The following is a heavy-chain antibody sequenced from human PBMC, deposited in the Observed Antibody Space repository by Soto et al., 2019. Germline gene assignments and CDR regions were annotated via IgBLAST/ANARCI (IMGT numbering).Heavy chain of an antibody. Sequence: SETLSLTCTVSGGSISNYYWSWIRHPPGKKLEWIGYIYYSGSTNYNPSLKSRVTMTRDTSTATDYMELSSLSSEDTATYFCARDQSRRDVYWWLDAWGQGTLVTVSS. CDR3: ARDQSRRDVYWWLDA. CDR1: GGSISNYY. D-gene: IGHD2-15*01. CDR2: IYYSGST. V-gene: IGHV4-59*01. J-gene: IGHJ5*02.